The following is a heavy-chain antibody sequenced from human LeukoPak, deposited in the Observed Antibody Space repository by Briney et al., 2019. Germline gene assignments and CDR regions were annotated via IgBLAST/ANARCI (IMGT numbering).Heavy chain of an antibody. V-gene: IGHV1-18*01. CDR3: ARVVITTSKHDAFDI. CDR1: RYTFTNYG. CDR2: NSAYNGNT. J-gene: IGHJ3*02. Sequence: ASVKVSCKASRYTFTNYGISSVRQAPGQGLERMGWNSAYNGNTNYAENLQGRVTMTTDTSTSTAYMELGSLRSDDTAVYYCARVVITTSKHDAFDIWGQGTMVTVSS. D-gene: IGHD3-22*01.